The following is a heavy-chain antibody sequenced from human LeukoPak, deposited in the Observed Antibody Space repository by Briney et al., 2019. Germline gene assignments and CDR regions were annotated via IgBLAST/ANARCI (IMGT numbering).Heavy chain of an antibody. CDR2: ISGSGGST. CDR3: AKGAPYYYGMDV. Sequence: GGSLRLSCAASGFTFTSYSMNWVRQALGKGLEWVSAISGSGGSTYYADSVKGRFTISRDNSKNTLHLQMNSLRAEDTAVYYCAKGAPYYYGMDVWGQGTTVTVSS. V-gene: IGHV3-23*01. CDR1: GFTFTSYS. J-gene: IGHJ6*02.